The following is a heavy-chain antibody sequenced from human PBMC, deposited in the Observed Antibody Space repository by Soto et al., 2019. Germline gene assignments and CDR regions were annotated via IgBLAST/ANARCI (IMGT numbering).Heavy chain of an antibody. CDR3: GRGGSDSPMAPGY. CDR1: GFTFSSYW. J-gene: IGHJ4*02. V-gene: IGHV3-74*01. Sequence: GESLKISCAASGFTFSSYWMHWVRQAPGKGLVWVSRINPDGSATNYADSVKGRFTISRDNAKNTLYLQRNSLGAEDTAVFYCGRGGSDSPMAPGYWGQGTLVTVSS. D-gene: IGHD5-18*01. CDR2: INPDGSAT.